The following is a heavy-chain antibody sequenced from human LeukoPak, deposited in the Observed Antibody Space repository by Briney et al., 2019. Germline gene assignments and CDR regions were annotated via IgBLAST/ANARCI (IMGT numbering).Heavy chain of an antibody. J-gene: IGHJ4*02. Sequence: GRSLRLSCAASGFTFSSFGMHWVRQAPGKGLEWVAVISYGGSNKYYADSVKGRFTISRDNSKNTLYLQMNSLRAEDTAVYYCAELDLDYWGQGTLVTVSS. CDR1: GFTFSSFG. V-gene: IGHV3-30*18. CDR3: AELDLDY. CDR2: ISYGGSNK.